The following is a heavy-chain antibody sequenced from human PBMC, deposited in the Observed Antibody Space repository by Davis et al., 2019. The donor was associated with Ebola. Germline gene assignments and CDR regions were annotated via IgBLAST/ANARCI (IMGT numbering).Heavy chain of an antibody. D-gene: IGHD6-25*01. CDR3: AIKAGY. V-gene: IGHV3-7*03. Sequence: GESLKIFCAASGFTFSSYWMSWVRQAPGKGLEWVANIKQDGSEKYYVDSVKGRFTISRDNAKNSLYLQMNSLRAEDTAVYYCAIKAGYWGQGTLVTVSS. CDR1: GFTFSSYW. CDR2: IKQDGSEK. J-gene: IGHJ4*02.